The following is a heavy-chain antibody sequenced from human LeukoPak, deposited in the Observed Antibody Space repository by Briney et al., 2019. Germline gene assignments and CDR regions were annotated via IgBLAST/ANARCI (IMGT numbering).Heavy chain of an antibody. V-gene: IGHV3-30-3*02. J-gene: IGHJ4*02. CDR3: AKLGGSSWPYYFDY. CDR1: GFTFSSYA. D-gene: IGHD6-13*01. Sequence: GKSLRLSCAASGFTFSSYAMHWVRQAPGKGLEWVAVISYDGSNKYYADSVKGRFTISRDNSKNTLYLQMNSLRAEDTAVYYCAKLGGSSWPYYFDYWGQGTPVTVSS. CDR2: ISYDGSNK.